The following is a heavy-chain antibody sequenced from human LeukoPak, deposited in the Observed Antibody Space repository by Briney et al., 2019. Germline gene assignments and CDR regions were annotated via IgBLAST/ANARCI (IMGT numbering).Heavy chain of an antibody. CDR1: GGTFSSYA. CDR2: IIPIFGTA. CDR3: ARRPCGGDCYSSNPYYYYYGMDV. J-gene: IGHJ6*02. V-gene: IGHV1-69*13. Sequence: SVKVSCKASGGTFSSYAISWVRQAPGQGPEWMGGIIPIFGTANYAQKFQGRVTITADESTSTAYMELSSLRSEDTAVYYCARRPCGGDCYSSNPYYYYYGMDVWGQGTTVTVSS. D-gene: IGHD2-21*02.